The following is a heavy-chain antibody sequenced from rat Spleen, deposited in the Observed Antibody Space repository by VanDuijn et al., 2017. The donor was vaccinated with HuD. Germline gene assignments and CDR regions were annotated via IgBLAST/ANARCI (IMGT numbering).Heavy chain of an antibody. CDR2: IRPSGGST. V-gene: IGHV5-19*01. D-gene: IGHD2-7*01. Sequence: EVHLVESGGGLVQPGGSLKVSCAASGFTFSNYGTHWIRQAPTKGLEWVASIRPSGGSTYYRDSVKGRFTISRDNAKSTLYLQMDSLRSEDTATYYCVSHGARISRFAYWGKGTLVTVSS. CDR1: GFTFSNYG. J-gene: IGHJ3*01. CDR3: VSHGARISRFAY.